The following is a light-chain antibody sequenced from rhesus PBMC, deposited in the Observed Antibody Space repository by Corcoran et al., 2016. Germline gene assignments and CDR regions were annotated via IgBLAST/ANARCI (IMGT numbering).Light chain of an antibody. CDR2: KAS. J-gene: IGKJ4*01. Sequence: DIQMTQSPSSLSASVGDKVTFTCQASQSISSWLAWYQQKLGKAPKPLIYKASSLESGVPSRFSGSGSATDFTLAIGSLQPEDFTTYYCQQYNSAPLTFGGGAKVGLK. V-gene: IGKV1-16*01. CDR1: QSISSW. CDR3: QQYNSAPLT.